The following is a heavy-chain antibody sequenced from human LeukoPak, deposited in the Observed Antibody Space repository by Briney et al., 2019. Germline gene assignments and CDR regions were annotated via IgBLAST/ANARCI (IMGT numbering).Heavy chain of an antibody. CDR2: ISSSGSTM. CDR3: ARTKEGYSYGFFYYYYYMDV. V-gene: IGHV3-11*01. J-gene: IGHJ6*03. D-gene: IGHD5-18*01. Sequence: GGSLRLSCAASGFIFSDYYMSWIRQAPGKGLEWVSYISSSGSTMYYTDSVKGRFTISRDNAKDSLYLQMNSLRAEDTAVYYCARTKEGYSYGFFYYYYYMDVWGKGTTVTISS. CDR1: GFIFSDYY.